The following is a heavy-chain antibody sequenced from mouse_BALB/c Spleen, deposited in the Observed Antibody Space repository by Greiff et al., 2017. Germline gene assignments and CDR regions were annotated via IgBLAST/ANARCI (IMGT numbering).Heavy chain of an antibody. CDR1: RYPFSRYT. J-gene: IGHJ3*01. CDR3: ARSKNGNYADPFAY. Sequence: VKVMVSAAELARPGASVKMSCKASRYPFSRYTMHWVKQRPGQGLEWIGYINPSSGYTEYNQKFKDKTTLTADKSSSTAYMQLSSLTSEDSAVYYCARSKNGNYADPFAYWGQGTLVTVSA. D-gene: IGHD2-1*01. V-gene: IGHV1-4*02. CDR2: INPSSGYT.